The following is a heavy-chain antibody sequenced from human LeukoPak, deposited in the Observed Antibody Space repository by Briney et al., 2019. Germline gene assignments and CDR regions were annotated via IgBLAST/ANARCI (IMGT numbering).Heavy chain of an antibody. CDR3: ARDPYTQWFHQVGAFDI. J-gene: IGHJ3*02. D-gene: IGHD3-22*01. CDR2: ISTSSRYI. CDR1: GFTFSSYS. V-gene: IGHV3-21*01. Sequence: AGGSLRLSCAASGFTFSSYSMNWVRQAPGKGLEWVSSISTSSRYIYYADSVKGRFTISRDNAKNSLYLQMNSLRAEDTAVYYCARDPYTQWFHQVGAFDIWGQGAMVTVSS.